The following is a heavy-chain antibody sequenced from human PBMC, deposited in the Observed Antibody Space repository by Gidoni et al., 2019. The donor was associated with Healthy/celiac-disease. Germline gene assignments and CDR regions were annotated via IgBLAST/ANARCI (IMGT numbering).Heavy chain of an antibody. CDR3: TANYYGSGSYLLGDAFDI. D-gene: IGHD3-10*01. Sequence: EVQLVESGGGLVKPGGSLRLSCAAPGFTFHNAWMSWVRQAPGQGLEWIGRIKSKTDGGTTDYAAPVKGRFTISRDDSKNTLYLQMNSLKTEDTAVYYCTANYYGSGSYLLGDAFDIWGQGTMVTVSS. V-gene: IGHV3-15*01. CDR1: GFTFHNAW. CDR2: IKSKTDGGTT. J-gene: IGHJ3*02.